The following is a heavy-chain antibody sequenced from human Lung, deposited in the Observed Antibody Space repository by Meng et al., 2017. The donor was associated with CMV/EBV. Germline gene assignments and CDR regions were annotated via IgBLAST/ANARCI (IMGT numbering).Heavy chain of an antibody. Sequence: PLQASAPGLVKPSQTLSLTCTVSGGSISSGGYYWSWIRQHPGKGLEWIGYIHSSGSTYYNPSLRSRLTISVDTSKNQFSLKLSSVTAADTAVYYCARASYGSGSPLGESWFDPWGQGTLVTVSS. CDR1: GGSISSGGYY. V-gene: IGHV4-31*03. D-gene: IGHD3-10*01. CDR3: ARASYGSGSPLGESWFDP. CDR2: IHSSGST. J-gene: IGHJ5*02.